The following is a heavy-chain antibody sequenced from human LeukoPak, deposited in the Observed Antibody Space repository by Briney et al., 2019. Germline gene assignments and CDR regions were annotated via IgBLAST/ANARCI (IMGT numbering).Heavy chain of an antibody. CDR3: AKDSVVGALDY. CDR2: IYSGGST. CDR1: GFTVSSNY. J-gene: IGHJ4*02. Sequence: GGSLRLSCAASGFTVSSNYMSWVRQAPGKGLEWVSVIYSGGSTYYADSVKGRFTISGDNSKNTLYLQMNSLRAEDTAVYYCAKDSVVGALDYWGQGTLVTVSS. D-gene: IGHD1-26*01. V-gene: IGHV3-53*01.